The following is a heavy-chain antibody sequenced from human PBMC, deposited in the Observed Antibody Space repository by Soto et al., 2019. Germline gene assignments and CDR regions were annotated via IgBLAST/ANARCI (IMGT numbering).Heavy chain of an antibody. J-gene: IGHJ4*02. CDR1: GYTFSSYA. CDR3: ARDTGDGTFDF. CDR2: INAGYGNT. Sequence: GDSVKVSCKASGYTFSSYAMPWVRQAPGQRLEWMGWINAGYGNTKSSQKFQARVTISRDTSASTAYMELTSLRSEDTAVYYCARDTGDGTFDFWGQGTLVTLSS. D-gene: IGHD7-27*01. V-gene: IGHV1-3*01.